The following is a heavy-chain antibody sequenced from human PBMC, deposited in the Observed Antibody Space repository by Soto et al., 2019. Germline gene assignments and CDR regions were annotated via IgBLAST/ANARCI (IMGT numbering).Heavy chain of an antibody. CDR1: GSSIRTSGMC. D-gene: IGHD2-15*01. V-gene: IGHV2-70*11. CDR2: VDWDDDK. J-gene: IGHJ6*03. Sequence: SGPTLGTPTQIITHTCTCTGSSIRTSGMCMSWIRQPPGKALEWLARVDWDDDKYYSTSLKTRLTISKDTSKNQVVLTMTNMDPVDTATYYCARIHPYCSGGSYHQSNHYYYYSMDVWGKGT. CDR3: ARIHPYCSGGSYHQSNHYYYYSMDV.